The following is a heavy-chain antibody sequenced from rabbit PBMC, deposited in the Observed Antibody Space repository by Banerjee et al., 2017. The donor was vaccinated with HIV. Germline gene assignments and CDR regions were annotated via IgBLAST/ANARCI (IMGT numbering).Heavy chain of an antibody. Sequence: QERLVESGGGLVKPEGSLKLSCTASGFSFSNNYVMCWVRQAPGKGLQWIACINAVTGKAVYATWAKGRFTFSKTSSTTVTLQVTSLTAADTATYFCAREDGIVSGYYDLWGPGTLVTVS. J-gene: IGHJ4*01. CDR2: INAVTGKA. D-gene: IGHD1-1*01. V-gene: IGHV1S45*01. CDR3: AREDGIVSGYYDL. CDR1: GFSFSNNYV.